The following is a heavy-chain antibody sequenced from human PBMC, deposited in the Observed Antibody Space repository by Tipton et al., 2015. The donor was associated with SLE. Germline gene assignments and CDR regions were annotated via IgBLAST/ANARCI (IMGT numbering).Heavy chain of an antibody. Sequence: SLRLSCAASGFTFSNAWMSWVRQAPGKGLEWVGRIKSKTDGGTTDYAAPVKGRFTISRDDSKNTLYPQMNSLKTEDTAVYYCSVVVASNWFDPWGQGTLVTVSS. CDR2: IKSKTDGGTT. J-gene: IGHJ5*02. CDR3: SVVVASNWFDP. V-gene: IGHV3-15*01. CDR1: GFTFSNAW. D-gene: IGHD2-15*01.